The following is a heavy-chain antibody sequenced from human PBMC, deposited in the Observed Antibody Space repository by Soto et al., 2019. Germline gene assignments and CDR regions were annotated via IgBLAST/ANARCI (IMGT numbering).Heavy chain of an antibody. CDR2: IYPGDSNT. CDR1: GYSFTSYW. J-gene: IGHJ6*02. Sequence: GESLKISCKGSGYSFTSYWIGWVRQMPGKGLEWKGIIYPGDSNTRYSPSLQGQVTISVDKSISTAYLHWSSLKATDTAMYYCSRHAYDFWSGHPNPRYYYGMDVWGQGTTVTVSS. D-gene: IGHD3-3*01. CDR3: SRHAYDFWSGHPNPRYYYGMDV. V-gene: IGHV5-51*01.